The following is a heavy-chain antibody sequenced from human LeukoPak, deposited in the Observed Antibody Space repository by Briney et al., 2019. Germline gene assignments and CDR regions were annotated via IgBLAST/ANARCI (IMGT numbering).Heavy chain of an antibody. CDR2: IYTSGST. J-gene: IGHJ6*03. V-gene: IGHV4-4*07. Sequence: SETLSLTCTVSGGSISSYYWSWIRQPAGKGLEWIGRIYTSGSTNYNPSLKSRVTMSVDTSKNQFSLKLSSVTAADTAVYYCARGGTRGYCSGGSCYSVYYYYYMDVWGKGTTVTISS. CDR3: ARGGTRGYCSGGSCYSVYYYYYMDV. CDR1: GGSISSYY. D-gene: IGHD2-15*01.